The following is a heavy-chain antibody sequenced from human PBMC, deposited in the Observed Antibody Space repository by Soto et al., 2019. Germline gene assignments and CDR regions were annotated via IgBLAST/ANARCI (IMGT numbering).Heavy chain of an antibody. V-gene: IGHV3-15*01. Sequence: GGSLRLSCAASGFTFSNAWMSWVRQAPGKGLEWVGRIKSKTDGGTTDYAAPVKGRFTSSRDDSKNTLYLQMNSLKTEDAAVYYCTAFNWGSQVMGFDIWGQGTMVTVSS. CDR1: GFTFSNAW. D-gene: IGHD7-27*01. CDR2: IKSKTDGGTT. CDR3: TAFNWGSQVMGFDI. J-gene: IGHJ3*02.